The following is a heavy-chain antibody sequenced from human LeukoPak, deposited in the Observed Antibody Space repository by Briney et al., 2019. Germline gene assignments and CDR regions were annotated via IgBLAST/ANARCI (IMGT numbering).Heavy chain of an antibody. V-gene: IGHV1-8*01. Sequence: ASVKVSCKASGYTFTSYDINWVRQATGQGLEWMGWMNPNSGNTGYAQKFQGRVTMTRNTSISTACMELSSLRSEDTAVYYCATGITPNYYYYYYMDVWGKGTTVTVSS. CDR2: MNPNSGNT. CDR1: GYTFTSYD. CDR3: ATGITPNYYYYYYMDV. J-gene: IGHJ6*03. D-gene: IGHD3-3*01.